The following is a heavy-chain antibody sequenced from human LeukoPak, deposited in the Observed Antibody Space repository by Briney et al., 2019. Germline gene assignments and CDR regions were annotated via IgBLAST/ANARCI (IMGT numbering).Heavy chain of an antibody. CDR2: ISGSVAST. D-gene: IGHD1-26*01. Sequence: GGSLRLSCLTSGFTFSTNAMSWVRQAPGKGLEWISGISGSVASTYYADSVTGRFTISRDHSRNTLYLQMNSLRGDATAVYYCAKDVGKWESLHFFDYWGQGTLVTVSS. J-gene: IGHJ4*02. CDR3: AKDVGKWESLHFFDY. V-gene: IGHV3-23*01. CDR1: GFTFSTNA.